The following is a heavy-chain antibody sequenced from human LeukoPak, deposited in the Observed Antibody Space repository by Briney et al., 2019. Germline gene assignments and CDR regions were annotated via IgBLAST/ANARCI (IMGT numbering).Heavy chain of an antibody. J-gene: IGHJ4*02. D-gene: IGHD3-3*02. CDR1: GFTFSRYS. CDR3: ARDSELGY. CDR2: ISSSSSYI. Sequence: PGGSLRLSCAASGFTFSRYSMNWVRQAPGKGLEWVSSISSSSSYIHYADSVKGRFTISRDNAKNSLYLQMNSLRAEDTAVYYCARDSELGYWGQGTLVTVSS. V-gene: IGHV3-21*01.